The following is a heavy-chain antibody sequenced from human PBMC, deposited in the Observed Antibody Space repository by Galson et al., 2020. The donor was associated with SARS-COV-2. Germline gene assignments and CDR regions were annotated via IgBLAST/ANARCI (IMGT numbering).Heavy chain of an antibody. V-gene: IGHV3-33*01. CDR3: ARDGPSSRGWAFDC. D-gene: IGHD6-19*01. CDR1: GFTFSDHA. Sequence: GSLKTHRASSGFTFSDHAMHWVRQAPGKGLEWVAQRFSHGSKKYYVDSVRGRFTISRDSSKNTVYLQMNNLSADDTAVYYCARDGPSSRGWAFDCWGQGTLLTVSS. J-gene: IGHJ4*02. CDR2: RFSHGSKK.